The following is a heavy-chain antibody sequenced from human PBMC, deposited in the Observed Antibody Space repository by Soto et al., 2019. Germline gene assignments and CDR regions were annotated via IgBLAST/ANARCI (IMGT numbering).Heavy chain of an antibody. Sequence: SGPTLVNPTQPRTLTCTFSGFSLDTSGMCGSWIRQPPGKALEWLVLIDWDDDKYYSTSLETRLSISRDTSRNQVVLTMTNMDPADTATYYCARSPYTAGWSIDHWGPGTLVTVSS. CDR1: GFSLDTSGMC. J-gene: IGHJ4*02. CDR3: ARSPYTAGWSIDH. CDR2: IDWDDDK. V-gene: IGHV2-70*01. D-gene: IGHD6-19*01.